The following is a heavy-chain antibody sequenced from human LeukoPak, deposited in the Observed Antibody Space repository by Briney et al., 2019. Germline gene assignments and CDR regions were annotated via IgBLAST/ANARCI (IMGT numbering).Heavy chain of an antibody. CDR1: GESFSGYY. CDR2: INHRGGT. CDR3: ATFPDYEPIDN. J-gene: IGHJ4*02. D-gene: IGHD3-16*01. Sequence: SETLSLTCVFSGESFSGYYWSWLRQPPGKGLEWIGDINHRGGTSYNPSLKSRLSISIDTSKNQFSLILDSVTAADTAVYFCATFPDYEPIDNWGQGTLVTVSS. V-gene: IGHV4-34*01.